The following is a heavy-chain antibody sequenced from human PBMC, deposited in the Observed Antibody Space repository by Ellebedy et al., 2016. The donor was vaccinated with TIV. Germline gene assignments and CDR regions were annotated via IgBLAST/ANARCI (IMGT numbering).Heavy chain of an antibody. V-gene: IGHV5-51*01. J-gene: IGHJ4*02. Sequence: GESLKISCKGSGYRFPNYWIAWVRQMPGKGLEWMAIVYPDDSETRYSPSFQGQVTVSADKSISTAYLQLSSLKSSDGAMYYCATLAYDTSGYWSFDYWGQGTLVTVSS. CDR2: VYPDDSET. CDR1: GYRFPNYW. D-gene: IGHD3-22*01. CDR3: ATLAYDTSGYWSFDY.